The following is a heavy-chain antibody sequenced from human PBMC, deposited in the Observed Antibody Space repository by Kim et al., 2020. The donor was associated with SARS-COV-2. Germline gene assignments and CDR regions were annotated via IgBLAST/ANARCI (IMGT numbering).Heavy chain of an antibody. Sequence: ASVKVSCKASGYTFDSFYMHWVRQAPGQGLEWMGIFNPIGDITSPAQKFQGRVTMTRDTSTSTVYMELSSLRSDDTAIYYCARPAHGYSYAFFDYWGQGTLVTVSS. CDR2: FNPIGDIT. CDR1: GYTFDSFY. V-gene: IGHV1-46*02. CDR3: ARPAHGYSYAFFDY. D-gene: IGHD3-16*01. J-gene: IGHJ4*02.